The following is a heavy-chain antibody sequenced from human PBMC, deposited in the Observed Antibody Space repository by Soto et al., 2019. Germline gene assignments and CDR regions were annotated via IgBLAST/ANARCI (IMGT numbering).Heavy chain of an antibody. J-gene: IGHJ5*02. CDR3: AKGDNLGPKTGYAFDP. D-gene: IGHD5-12*01. V-gene: IGHV6-1*01. Sequence: QTLSLTCAISGDSVSSTTASWNWIRQSPSRGLEWLGRTYFRSKWYNDYAVSVKSRIIINPDTSNNQFSLQLNSVTPEDTAVNFCAKGDNLGPKTGYAFDPWGQGTLVTVSS. CDR2: TYFRSKWYN. CDR1: GDSVSSTTAS.